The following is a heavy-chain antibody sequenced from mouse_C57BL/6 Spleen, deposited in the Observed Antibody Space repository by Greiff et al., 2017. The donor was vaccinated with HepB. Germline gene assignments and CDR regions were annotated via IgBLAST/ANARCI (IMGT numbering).Heavy chain of an antibody. D-gene: IGHD2-4*01. CDR3: ANYDYDGYYFDY. CDR2: IYPGSGST. CDR1: GYTFTSYW. Sequence: QVQLQQPGAELVKPGASVKMSCKASGYTFTSYWITWVKQRPGQGLEWIGDIYPGSGSTNYNEKFKSKATLTVDTSSSTAYMQRSSRTSEDAAGYYCANYDYDGYYFDYWGQGTTLTVSS. J-gene: IGHJ2*01. V-gene: IGHV1-55*01.